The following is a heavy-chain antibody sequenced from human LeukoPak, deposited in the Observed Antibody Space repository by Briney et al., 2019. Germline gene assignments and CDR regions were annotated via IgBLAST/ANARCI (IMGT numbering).Heavy chain of an antibody. CDR2: IYYTGST. V-gene: IGHV4-59*12. CDR3: ARDPITLIVPFDY. CDR1: GFTFSDYY. Sequence: GSLRLSCAASGFTFSDYYMSWIRQPPGKGLEWIGSIYYTGSTYYNPSLKSRLIISVDTSKNQFSLKLNSMTAADTAVYYCARDPITLIVPFDYWGQGTLVTVSS. J-gene: IGHJ4*02. D-gene: IGHD3-22*01.